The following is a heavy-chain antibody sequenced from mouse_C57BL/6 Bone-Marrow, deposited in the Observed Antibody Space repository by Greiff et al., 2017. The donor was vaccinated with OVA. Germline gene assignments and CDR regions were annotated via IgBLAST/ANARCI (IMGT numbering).Heavy chain of an antibody. J-gene: IGHJ1*03. D-gene: IGHD1-1*01. Sequence: QVQLQQPGTELVKPGASVKLSCKASGYTFTSYWMHWVKQRPGQGLEWIGNINPSNGGTNYNEKFKRKATLTVDKSSSTAYMQLSSLTSEDSAVYYGATPITTVVAWYFDVWGTGTTVTVSS. CDR3: ATPITTVVAWYFDV. CDR1: GYTFTSYW. CDR2: INPSNGGT. V-gene: IGHV1-53*01.